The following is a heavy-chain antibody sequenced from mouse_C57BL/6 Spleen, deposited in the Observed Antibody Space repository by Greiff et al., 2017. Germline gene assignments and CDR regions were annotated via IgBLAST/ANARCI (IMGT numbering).Heavy chain of an antibody. CDR1: GYTFTSYW. J-gene: IGHJ3*01. D-gene: IGHD2-5*01. CDR3: ATYYSNYEGFAY. Sequence: QVQLQQSGAELAKPGASVKLSCKASGYTFTSYWMHWVKQRPGQGLEWIGYINPSSGYPKYNQKFKDKATLTADKSSSTAYMQLSSLTYEDSAVYYCATYYSNYEGFAYWGQGTLVTVSA. CDR2: INPSSGYP. V-gene: IGHV1-7*01.